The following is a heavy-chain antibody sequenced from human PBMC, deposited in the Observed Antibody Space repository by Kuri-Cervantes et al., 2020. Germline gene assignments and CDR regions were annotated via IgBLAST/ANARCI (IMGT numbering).Heavy chain of an antibody. CDR3: TRVWDSYVSSGYSDFDY. CDR2: IRSKANSYET. D-gene: IGHD3-22*01. CDR1: GFTFSGSA. V-gene: IGHV3-73*01. Sequence: GGSLRLSCAASGFTFSGSAMHWVRQASGKGLEWVGRIRSKANSYETAYVASVKGRFTISRDDSKNTAYLQMNSLKTEDTAVYYCTRVWDSYVSSGYSDFDYWGQGTLVTVSS. J-gene: IGHJ4*02.